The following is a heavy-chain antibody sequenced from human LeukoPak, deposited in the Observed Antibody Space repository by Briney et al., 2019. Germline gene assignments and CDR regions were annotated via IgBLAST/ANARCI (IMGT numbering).Heavy chain of an antibody. CDR2: IYYSGST. Sequence: SQTLSLTYTVSGGSISSGDYYWSWIRQPPGKGLEWIGYIYYSGSTNYNPSLKSRVTISVDTSKNQFSLKLSSVTAADTAVYYCARDLFNEGNHLDYWGQGTLVTVSS. V-gene: IGHV4-30-4*01. CDR3: ARDLFNEGNHLDY. CDR1: GGSISSGDYY. J-gene: IGHJ4*02. D-gene: IGHD4-23*01.